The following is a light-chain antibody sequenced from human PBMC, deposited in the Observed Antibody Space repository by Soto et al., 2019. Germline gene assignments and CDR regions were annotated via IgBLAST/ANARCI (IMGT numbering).Light chain of an antibody. CDR2: GAS. V-gene: IGKV3-15*01. CDR1: QSVSSK. Sequence: EIVMTQSPSTLSVSPGERATLSCRASQSVSSKLAWYQQKPGQGPRLLIYGASTRATGIPARFSGSGSGTEFTLTISSLQPEDFAVYYYQHYSTWHWTFGQGTKVEIK. J-gene: IGKJ1*01. CDR3: QHYSTWHWT.